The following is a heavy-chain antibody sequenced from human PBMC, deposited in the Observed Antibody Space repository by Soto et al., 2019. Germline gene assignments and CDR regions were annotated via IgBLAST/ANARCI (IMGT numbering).Heavy chain of an antibody. CDR1: GGTFSSYA. Sequence: QVQLVQSGAEVKKPGSSVKVSCKASGGTFSSYAISWVRQAPGQGLEWMGGIIPIFGTANYAQKFQGRVTITADESTSTXCMELSSLRSEDTAVYYCARERITIFGVVINDAFDIWGQGTMVTVSS. D-gene: IGHD3-3*01. CDR2: IIPIFGTA. J-gene: IGHJ3*02. V-gene: IGHV1-69*12. CDR3: ARERITIFGVVINDAFDI.